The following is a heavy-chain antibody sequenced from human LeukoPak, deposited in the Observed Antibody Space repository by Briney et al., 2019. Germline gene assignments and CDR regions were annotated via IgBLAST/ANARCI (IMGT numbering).Heavy chain of an antibody. Sequence: GGTLRLSCAASGFTFSSYGMSWVRQAPGKGLEWVSAISGSGGSTYYVDSVKGRFTISRDNSKNTLYLQMNSLRVEDTAVYYCAKDSYYDYVWGSYRYTNQFDYWGQGTLVTVSS. CDR1: GFTFSSYG. CDR3: AKDSYYDYVWGSYRYTNQFDY. V-gene: IGHV3-23*01. D-gene: IGHD3-16*02. J-gene: IGHJ4*02. CDR2: ISGSGGST.